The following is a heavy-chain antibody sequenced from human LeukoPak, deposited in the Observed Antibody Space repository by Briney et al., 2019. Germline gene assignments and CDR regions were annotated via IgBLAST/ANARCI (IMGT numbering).Heavy chain of an antibody. V-gene: IGHV4-39*01. CDR1: GGSISSSSYY. Sequence: SETLSLTCTVSGGSISSSSYYWGWIRQPPGKGLEWIGSIYYSGSTYYNPSLKSRVTISVHTSKNQFSLKLSSVTAADTAVYYCARHGALQQWLVKDYFDYWGQGTLVTVSS. J-gene: IGHJ4*02. CDR3: ARHGALQQWLVKDYFDY. D-gene: IGHD6-19*01. CDR2: IYYSGST.